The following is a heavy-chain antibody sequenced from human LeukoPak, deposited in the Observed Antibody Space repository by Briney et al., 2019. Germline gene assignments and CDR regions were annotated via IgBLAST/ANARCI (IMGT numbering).Heavy chain of an antibody. J-gene: IGHJ4*02. D-gene: IGHD3-9*01. CDR3: VRRVRYFGQNDY. V-gene: IGHV4-59*08. CDR1: GASMSDYY. CDR2: IYYTGST. Sequence: SETLSLTCTVSGASMSDYYWSWIRQPPGKGLEWIGYIYYTGSTNYNPSLKSRVTMSVDTSKNQISLKLSSVTAADSAVYYCVRRVRYFGQNDYWGQGALVTVSS.